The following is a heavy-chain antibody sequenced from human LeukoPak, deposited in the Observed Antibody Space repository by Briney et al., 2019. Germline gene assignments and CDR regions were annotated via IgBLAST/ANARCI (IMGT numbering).Heavy chain of an antibody. J-gene: IGHJ4*02. Sequence: GGSLRLSCAASGFTFSSYGMHWVRQAPGRGLEWLAVISHDGINTYYADSVKGRFTISRDNSKNTLYLQMNSLRAEDTAVYYCLKDLREASGRGWSWDFYYWGQGTLVTVSS. CDR3: LKDLREASGRGWSWDFYY. CDR2: ISHDGINT. D-gene: IGHD6-19*01. V-gene: IGHV3-30*18. CDR1: GFTFSSYG.